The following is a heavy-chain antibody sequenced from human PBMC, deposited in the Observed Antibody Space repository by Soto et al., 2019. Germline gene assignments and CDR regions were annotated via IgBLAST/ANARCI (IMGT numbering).Heavy chain of an antibody. CDR3: ARGGNSYYYYGMDV. CDR2: IIPIFGTA. J-gene: IGHJ6*02. V-gene: IGHV1-69*06. CDR1: GGTFSSYA. Sequence: GASVKVSCKASGGTFSSYAISWVRQAPGQGLEWMGGIIPIFGTANYAQKFQGRVTITADKSTSTAYMELSSLRSEDTAVYYCARGGNSYYYYGMDVWGQGTTVTSP. D-gene: IGHD2-21*02.